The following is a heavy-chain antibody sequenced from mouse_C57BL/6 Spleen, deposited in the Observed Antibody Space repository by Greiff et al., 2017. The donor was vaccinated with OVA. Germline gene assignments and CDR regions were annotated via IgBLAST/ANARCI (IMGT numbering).Heavy chain of an antibody. V-gene: IGHV1-72*01. J-gene: IGHJ1*03. CDR2: IDPNSGGT. CDR3: ARYYGSSYWYFDF. CDR1: GYTFTSYW. Sequence: QVQLQQPGAELVKPGASVKLSCKASGYTFTSYWMHWVKQRPGRGLEWIGRIDPNSGGTKYNEKFKSKATLTVDKPSSTAYRNLSSLTSESSAIYYGARYYGSSYWYFDFWGTGTTVTVSS. D-gene: IGHD1-1*01.